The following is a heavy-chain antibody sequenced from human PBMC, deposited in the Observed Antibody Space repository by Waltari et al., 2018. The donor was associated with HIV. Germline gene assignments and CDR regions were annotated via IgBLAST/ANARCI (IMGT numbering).Heavy chain of an antibody. CDR3: ASPDTTMVHGHYYFYHMDV. D-gene: IGHD5-18*01. CDR1: GFTVSSNY. V-gene: IGHV3-66*01. J-gene: IGHJ6*02. Sequence: EVQLVESGGGLVQPGGSLRLSCAASGFTVSSNYMSWVRQAPGKGLEWVSLIYTGGSTYYADSVKGRFTIARDNSKNTLYLQMNSLRAEYTAVYYCASPDTTMVHGHYYFYHMDVWGQGTTVTVSS. CDR2: IYTGGST.